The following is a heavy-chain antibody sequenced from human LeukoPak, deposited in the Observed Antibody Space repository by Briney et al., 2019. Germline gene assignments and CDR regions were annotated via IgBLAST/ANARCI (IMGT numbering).Heavy chain of an antibody. D-gene: IGHD2/OR15-2a*01. Sequence: SETLSLTCTVSGGSISSYYWSWIRQPSRKGLEWIGYIYYSVSTNYNPSLTSRVTISVDTSKKQLSLKLTSVTAAETAVYYCARKNVFHIWGQGTWVTVPS. J-gene: IGHJ3*02. CDR3: ARKNVFHI. CDR2: IYYSVST. CDR1: GGSISSYY. V-gene: IGHV4-59*01.